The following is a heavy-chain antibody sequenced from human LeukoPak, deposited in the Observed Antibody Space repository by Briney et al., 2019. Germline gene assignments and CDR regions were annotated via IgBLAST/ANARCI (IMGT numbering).Heavy chain of an antibody. CDR1: GFTFSSYA. V-gene: IGHV3-23*01. CDR3: AKMNVLTGYYTPNFDF. D-gene: IGHD3-9*01. J-gene: IGHJ4*02. Sequence: GGSLRLSCAASGFTFSSYAMSWVRQAPRKGLEWVSVVSGSGSSTDYADSVKGRFTIPGDNSKNTLYLQMSSLSAEDTAVYYCAKMNVLTGYYTPNFDFWGQGTLVTVSS. CDR2: VSGSGSST.